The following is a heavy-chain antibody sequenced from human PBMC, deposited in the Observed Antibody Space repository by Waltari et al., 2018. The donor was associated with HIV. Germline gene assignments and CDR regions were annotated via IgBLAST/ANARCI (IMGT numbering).Heavy chain of an antibody. Sequence: QVQLQESGPGLVKPSETLSLTCTVSGGSISSYYWSLILQPPGKGLEWIGYIYYSGSTNYNPSLKSRVTISVDTSKNQFSLKLSSVTAADTAVYYCARGSDYDFWSSVNFDYWGQGTLVTVSS. CDR2: IYYSGST. D-gene: IGHD3-3*01. V-gene: IGHV4-59*01. CDR1: GGSISSYY. CDR3: ARGSDYDFWSSVNFDY. J-gene: IGHJ4*02.